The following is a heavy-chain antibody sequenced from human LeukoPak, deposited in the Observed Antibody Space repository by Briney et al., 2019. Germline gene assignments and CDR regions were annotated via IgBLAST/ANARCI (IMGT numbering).Heavy chain of an antibody. CDR1: GGTFSSYA. D-gene: IGHD1-26*01. CDR2: IIPILGIA. J-gene: IGHJ6*02. Sequence: SVKVSCKASGGTFSSYAISWVRQAPGQGLEWMGRIIPILGIANYAQKLQGRVTMTRDTSTSTVYMELSSLRSEDTAVYYCAREPYLQYYGMDVWGQGTTVTVSS. CDR3: AREPYLQYYGMDV. V-gene: IGHV1-69*04.